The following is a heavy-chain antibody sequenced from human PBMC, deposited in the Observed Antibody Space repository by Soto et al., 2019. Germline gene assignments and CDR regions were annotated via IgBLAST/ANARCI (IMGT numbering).Heavy chain of an antibody. Sequence: SQTLSLTCAISGDSVSSNSAAWNWIRQSPSRGLEWLGRTYYRSKWYNDYAVSVKSRITINPDTSKNQFSLQLNSVTPEDTAVYYCARVAPYYCSGGRCYPNNIDYGDYNYDYWGQGTLVTVS. CDR1: GDSVSSNSAA. V-gene: IGHV6-1*01. J-gene: IGHJ4*02. CDR2: TYYRSKWYN. D-gene: IGHD2-15*01. CDR3: ARVAPYYCSGGRCYPNNIDYGDYNYDY.